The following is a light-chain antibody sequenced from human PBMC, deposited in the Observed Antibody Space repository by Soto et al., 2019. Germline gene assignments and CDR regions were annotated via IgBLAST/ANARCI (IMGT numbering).Light chain of an antibody. V-gene: IGKV2-28*01. CDR1: RNLLHSNGYNY. Sequence: DIVMTQSPIFLRVPPGEPASISCRSSRNLLHSNGYNYVSWYVQKPGHSPQLLIYLASNRAPGVPGRFSGSGSGTDFTLKISRVEAEDVGIYYCMQTLQTPWTFGQGTKVGVK. J-gene: IGKJ1*01. CDR2: LAS. CDR3: MQTLQTPWT.